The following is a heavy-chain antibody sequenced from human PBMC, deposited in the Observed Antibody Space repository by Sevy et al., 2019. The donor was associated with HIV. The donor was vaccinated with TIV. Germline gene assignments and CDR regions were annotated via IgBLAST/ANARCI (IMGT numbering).Heavy chain of an antibody. CDR2: IYHSGST. D-gene: IGHD3-10*01. V-gene: IGHV4-30-2*01. Sequence: SETLSLTCAVSGGSISSGGYSWSWIRQPPGKGLEWIGYIYHSGSTYYNPSLKSRVTISVDRSKNQFSLKLSSVTAADTAVYYCARVARGDYYGSASYNWFDPCGQGTLVTVSS. J-gene: IGHJ5*02. CDR3: ARVARGDYYGSASYNWFDP. CDR1: GGSISSGGYS.